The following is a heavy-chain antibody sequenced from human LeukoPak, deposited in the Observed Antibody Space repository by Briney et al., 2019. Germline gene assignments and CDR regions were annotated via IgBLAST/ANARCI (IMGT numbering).Heavy chain of an antibody. CDR3: ARFSSWEQQRYAFDI. J-gene: IGHJ3*02. CDR2: INGDGRNI. D-gene: IGHD6-13*01. Sequence: GGSLRLSCVASGFTFSSYWMHWVRQDPRKGLVWVSRINGDGRNINYADSVRGRFTISRDNAKNTLYLQMNSLRAEDTAVYYCARFSSWEQQRYAFDIWGQGTMVTVSS. CDR1: GFTFSSYW. V-gene: IGHV3-74*01.